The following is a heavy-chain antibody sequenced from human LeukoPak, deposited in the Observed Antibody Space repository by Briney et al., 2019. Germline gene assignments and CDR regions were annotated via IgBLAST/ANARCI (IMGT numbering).Heavy chain of an antibody. J-gene: IGHJ6*02. CDR2: INNDGSSA. CDR3: ARRGTGHGMDV. V-gene: IGHV3-74*01. D-gene: IGHD1-1*01. Sequence: GGSLRLSCAASGFTFNNYWIHWVRQVPGKGLVWVSRINNDGSSASYVDSVKGRFTIPRDNAKNTLFLQMNSLRAEDTAVYYCARRGTGHGMDVWGQGTTVIVSS. CDR1: GFTFNNYW.